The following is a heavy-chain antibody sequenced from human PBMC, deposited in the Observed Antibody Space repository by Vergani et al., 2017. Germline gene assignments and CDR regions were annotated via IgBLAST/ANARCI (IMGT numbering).Heavy chain of an antibody. Sequence: EVQLLESGGGLVQPGGSLRLSCAASGFTFSSYAMSWVRQAPGKGLEWVSAISGSGGSTYYADSVKGRFTISRDNSKNTLYLQMNSLRAEDTAVYYCAKNVVRITIFGVERPAGGLDYWAQGTLFTVSS. CDR3: AKNVVRITIFGVERPAGGLDY. V-gene: IGHV3-23*01. CDR2: ISGSGGST. J-gene: IGHJ4*02. D-gene: IGHD3-3*01. CDR1: GFTFSSYA.